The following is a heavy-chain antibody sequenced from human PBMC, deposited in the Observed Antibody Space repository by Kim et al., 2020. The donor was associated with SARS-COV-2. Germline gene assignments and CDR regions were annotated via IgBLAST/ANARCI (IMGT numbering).Heavy chain of an antibody. J-gene: IGHJ4*02. D-gene: IGHD4-17*01. CDR3: ARRRPTADFDY. V-gene: IGHV4-59*08. Sequence: NSSPSLKSRVTISVDTSKNQFSLKLSSVTAADTAVYYCARRRPTADFDYWGQGTLVTVSS.